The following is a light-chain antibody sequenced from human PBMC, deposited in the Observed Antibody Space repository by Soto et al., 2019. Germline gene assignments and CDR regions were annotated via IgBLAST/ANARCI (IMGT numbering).Light chain of an antibody. Sequence: DIVMTQSPDSLAVSLGARATINCRSSQSVLSSSDRRNYLAWYQQKSGQAPKLLIYWASTRESGVPDRFSGSGSGTDFTLTISSLQAEDVAVYYCQQYYDTPLTFGQGTKLEIK. CDR3: QQYYDTPLT. J-gene: IGKJ2*01. CDR2: WAS. V-gene: IGKV4-1*01. CDR1: QSVLSSSDRRNY.